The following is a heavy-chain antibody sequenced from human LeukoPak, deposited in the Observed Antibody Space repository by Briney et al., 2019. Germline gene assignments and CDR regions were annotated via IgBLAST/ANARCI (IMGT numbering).Heavy chain of an antibody. Sequence: PGRSLRLSCAASGFTFSSYAMHWVRQAPGKGLEWVALISYDGSNKYYADSVKGRFTISRDDSKNTLYLQMNSLKTEDTAVYYCTTAFRIYSDYWGQGTLVTVSS. V-gene: IGHV3-30*04. CDR3: TTAFRIYSDY. CDR1: GFTFSSYA. D-gene: IGHD3-10*01. J-gene: IGHJ4*02. CDR2: ISYDGSNK.